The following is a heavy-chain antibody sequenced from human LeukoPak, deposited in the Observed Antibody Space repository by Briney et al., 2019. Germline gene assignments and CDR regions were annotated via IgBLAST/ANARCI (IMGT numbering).Heavy chain of an antibody. CDR3: AREERYCSSTSCYDALDI. J-gene: IGHJ3*02. Sequence: GGSLRLSCAASGFTFSSYSMNWVRQAPGKGLEWVSSISSSSSYIYYADSVKGRFTISRDNAKNSLYLQMNSLRAEDTAVYYCAREERYCSSTSCYDALDIWGQGTMVTVSS. CDR1: GFTFSSYS. V-gene: IGHV3-21*06. D-gene: IGHD2-2*01. CDR2: ISSSSSYI.